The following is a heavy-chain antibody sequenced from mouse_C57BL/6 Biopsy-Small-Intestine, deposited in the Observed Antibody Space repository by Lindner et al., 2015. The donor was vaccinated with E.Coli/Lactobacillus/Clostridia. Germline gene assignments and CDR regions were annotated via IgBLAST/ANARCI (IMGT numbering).Heavy chain of an antibody. CDR1: GFIFGDHG. Sequence: VQLQESGGGLVKPGGSLKLSCTASGFIFGDHGMHWVRQAPEKGLEWVAYISGSSSTIFYADVLKGRFTISRDNAKNTLFLQMTSLRSEDTAIYYCARNYCGSGYDYWGQGTTLTVSS. D-gene: IGHD1-1*01. CDR3: ARNYCGSGYDY. CDR2: ISGSSSTI. V-gene: IGHV5-17*01. J-gene: IGHJ2*01.